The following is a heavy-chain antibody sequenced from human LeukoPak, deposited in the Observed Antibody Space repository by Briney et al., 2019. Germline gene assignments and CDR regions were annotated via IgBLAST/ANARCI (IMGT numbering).Heavy chain of an antibody. V-gene: IGHV4-59*08. Sequence: SETLSLTCTVSGGSISSYYWSWIRQPPGKGLEWIGYIYYSGSTNYNPSLKSRVSISIDTSKSQFSLKLTSATAADTAIYYCATGRSIRYFDYWGQGTLLSVSS. D-gene: IGHD4-17*01. J-gene: IGHJ4*02. CDR2: IYYSGST. CDR3: ATGRSIRYFDY. CDR1: GGSISSYY.